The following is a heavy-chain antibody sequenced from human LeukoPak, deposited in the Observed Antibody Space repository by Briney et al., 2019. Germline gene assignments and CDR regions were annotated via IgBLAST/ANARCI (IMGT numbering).Heavy chain of an antibody. CDR2: INSDGSST. CDR3: AREGVWRQQLVDYYYGMDV. CDR1: GFNFANHA. V-gene: IGHV3-74*01. D-gene: IGHD6-13*01. J-gene: IGHJ6*02. Sequence: GGSLRLSCAASGFNFANHAMSWVRQTPGKGLVWVSRINSDGSSTSYADSVKGRFTISRDNAKNTLYLQMNSLRAEDTAVYYCAREGVWRQQLVDYYYGMDVWGQGTTVTVSS.